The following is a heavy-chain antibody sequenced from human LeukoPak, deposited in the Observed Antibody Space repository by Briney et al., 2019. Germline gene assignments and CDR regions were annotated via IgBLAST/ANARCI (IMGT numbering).Heavy chain of an antibody. Sequence: GASLRLSCAASGFTFSSYAMSWVRQAPGKGLEWVSAISGSGGSTYYADSVKGRFTISRENSKNTLYLQMNSLRAEDTAVYYCAFPYDFWSGYLDYYGMDVWGQGTTVTVSS. CDR2: ISGSGGST. D-gene: IGHD3-3*01. CDR3: AFPYDFWSGYLDYYGMDV. J-gene: IGHJ6*02. V-gene: IGHV3-23*01. CDR1: GFTFSSYA.